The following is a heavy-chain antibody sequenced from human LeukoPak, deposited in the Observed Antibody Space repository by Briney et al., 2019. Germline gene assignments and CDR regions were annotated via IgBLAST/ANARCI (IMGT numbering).Heavy chain of an antibody. CDR2: IPYDGSNK. V-gene: IGHV3-30*04. CDR1: GFTFSTYA. CDR3: ARAEGYGGELDS. J-gene: IGHJ4*02. D-gene: IGHD4-23*01. Sequence: GGSLRLSFAASGFTFSTYAMHWVRQAPGKGLEWVAVIPYDGSNKYYADSVKGRFTISRENSKNRLYLQMNSLRAEDTAVYYCARAEGYGGELDSWGRGTLVTVSS.